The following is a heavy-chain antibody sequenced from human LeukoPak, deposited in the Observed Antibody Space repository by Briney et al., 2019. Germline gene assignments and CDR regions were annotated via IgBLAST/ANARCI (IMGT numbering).Heavy chain of an antibody. CDR2: ISGSGGST. V-gene: IGHV3-23*01. CDR3: ARSDKDVYYYYYYMDV. Sequence: GGSLRLSCAASGFTFSSYAMSWVRQAPGKGLEWVSAISGSGGSTYYADSVKGRFAISRDNSKNTLYLQMNSLRAEDTAVYYCARSDKDVYYYYYYMDVWGKGTTVTVSS. J-gene: IGHJ6*03. CDR1: GFTFSSYA.